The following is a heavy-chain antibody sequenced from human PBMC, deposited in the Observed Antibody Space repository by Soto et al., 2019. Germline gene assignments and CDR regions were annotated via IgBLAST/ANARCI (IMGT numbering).Heavy chain of an antibody. Sequence: QVQLVQSGAEVKKPGSSVKVSCKASGGTFSSYGISWVRQAPGQGLEWMGGIIPIFGTANYAQKFQGRVTXXADESTSTAYMELSRLRSEATAVSYCTRAVKQSYYYYGMDVWGQGTTVTVSS. CDR1: GGTFSSYG. V-gene: IGHV1-69*12. CDR3: TRAVKQSYYYYGMDV. J-gene: IGHJ6*02. CDR2: IIPIFGTA.